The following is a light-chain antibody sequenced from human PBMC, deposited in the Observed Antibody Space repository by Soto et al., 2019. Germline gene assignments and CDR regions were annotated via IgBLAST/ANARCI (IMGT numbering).Light chain of an antibody. CDR2: GAS. CDR3: QQYGSTPPWT. CDR1: QSVTSSY. J-gene: IGKJ1*01. Sequence: EIVLTQSPGTLSLSPGERATLSCRASQSVTSSYLAWYQQKPGQAPRLLIFGASSRATGIPDRFSGSGSGTDLTLTISRLEPEDSAVYYCQQYGSTPPWTFGQGTKVEIK. V-gene: IGKV3-20*01.